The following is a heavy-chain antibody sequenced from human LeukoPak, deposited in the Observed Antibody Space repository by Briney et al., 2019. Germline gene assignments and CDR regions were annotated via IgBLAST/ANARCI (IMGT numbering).Heavy chain of an antibody. J-gene: IGHJ5*02. CDR2: IYYSGST. D-gene: IGHD3-10*01. V-gene: IGHV4-59*08. CDR1: GGSISSYY. Sequence: SETLSLTCTVSGGSISSYYWSWIRQPPGKGLEWIGYIYYSGSTNYNPSLKSRVTISVDTSKNQFSLKLSSVTAADTAVYYCARGVPGGPPVWFDPWGQGTLVTVSS. CDR3: ARGVPGGPPVWFDP.